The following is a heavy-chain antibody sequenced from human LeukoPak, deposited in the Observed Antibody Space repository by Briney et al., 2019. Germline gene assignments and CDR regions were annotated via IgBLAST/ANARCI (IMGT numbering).Heavy chain of an antibody. D-gene: IGHD2-2*01. V-gene: IGHV1-2*02. CDR2: INPNSGGT. Sequence: ASVKVSCKASGYTFTGYYMHWVRQAPGQGLEWMGWINPNSGGTNYAQKFQGRVTMTTDTSTSTAYMELSSLRSEDTAVYYCARGDIVVVPAAPTDYWGQGTLVTVSS. CDR1: GYTFTGYY. J-gene: IGHJ4*02. CDR3: ARGDIVVVPAAPTDY.